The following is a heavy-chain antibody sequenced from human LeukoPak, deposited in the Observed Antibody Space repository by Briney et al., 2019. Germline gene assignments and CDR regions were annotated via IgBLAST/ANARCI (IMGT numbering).Heavy chain of an antibody. V-gene: IGHV4-59*01. CDR1: GGSISSYY. Sequence: SETLSLTCAVYGGSISSYYWSWIRQPPGKGLEWIGYMYYSWSTNYNHSLKSRVTISVDMSKNQVSLKLSSVTAAETAVYYCARDRVGQQLVGRKYYYYYMDVWGKGTTVTISS. J-gene: IGHJ6*03. D-gene: IGHD6-13*01. CDR2: MYYSWST. CDR3: ARDRVGQQLVGRKYYYYYMDV.